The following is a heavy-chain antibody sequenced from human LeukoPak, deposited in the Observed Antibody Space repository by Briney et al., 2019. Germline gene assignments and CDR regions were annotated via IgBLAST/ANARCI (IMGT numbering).Heavy chain of an antibody. CDR1: GGSISSYY. D-gene: IGHD1-14*01. Sequence: SETLSLTCTVSGGSISSYYWSWIRQPPGKGLEWIGYIYYSGSTNYNPSLKSRVTISVDTSKNQFSLKLSSVTAADTAVYYCAGIRYHYFDYWGQGTLVTVSS. CDR3: AGIRYHYFDY. CDR2: IYYSGST. V-gene: IGHV4-59*08. J-gene: IGHJ4*02.